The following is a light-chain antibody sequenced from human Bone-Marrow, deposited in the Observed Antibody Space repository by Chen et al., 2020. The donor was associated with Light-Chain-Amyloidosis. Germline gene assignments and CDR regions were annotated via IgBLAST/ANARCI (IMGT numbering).Light chain of an antibody. Sequence: QPVLTQPPYTSVSLGASVTLTCTLGSGFNNYAVDWYQKRPGKGTRFVMRVGTGGIMGSKGDGIPDRFSVLGSGLNRYLTIKNIQEDDESDYFCGTDHGFGNTFVRTFGGGTKMTVL. CDR3: GTDHGFGNTFVRT. CDR1: SGFNNYA. J-gene: IGLJ2*01. V-gene: IGLV9-49*01. CDR2: VGTGGIMG.